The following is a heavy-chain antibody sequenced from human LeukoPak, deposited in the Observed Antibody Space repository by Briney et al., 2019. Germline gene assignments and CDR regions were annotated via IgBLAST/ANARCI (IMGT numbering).Heavy chain of an antibody. CDR1: GFTFSNYA. CDR2: ISGSGATT. D-gene: IGHD1-26*01. J-gene: IGHJ6*03. Sequence: GGSLRLSCAVSGFTFSNYAMSWVRQAPGKGLEWVSGISGSGATTYYTASVKGRSTISRDNSKNTLSLQMNSLRGEDTAVYYCAESPAGAPPLYSYYMDVWGKGTTVTVSS. CDR3: AESPAGAPPLYSYYMDV. V-gene: IGHV3-23*01.